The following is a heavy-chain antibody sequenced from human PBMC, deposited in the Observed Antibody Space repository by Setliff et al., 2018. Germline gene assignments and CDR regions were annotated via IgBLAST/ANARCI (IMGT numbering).Heavy chain of an antibody. CDR2: ISPYNGHT. Sequence: ASVKVSCKASGYSFNSYYMHWVRQAPGQGLDWMGWISPYNGHTNYAQRLHGRVIITLDTLTTTACMELRSLRSDDTAVYYCARDSRIRFTKEEGGAYYYGMDVWGQGTTVTVSS. D-gene: IGHD2-8*01. J-gene: IGHJ6*02. CDR1: GYSFNSYY. CDR3: ARDSRIRFTKEEGGAYYYGMDV. V-gene: IGHV1-18*04.